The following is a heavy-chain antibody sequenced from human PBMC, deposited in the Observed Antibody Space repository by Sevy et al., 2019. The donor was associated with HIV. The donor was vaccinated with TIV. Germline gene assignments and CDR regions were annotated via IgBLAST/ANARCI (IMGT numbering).Heavy chain of an antibody. J-gene: IGHJ4*02. CDR1: GGSINSFF. Sequence: SETLSLTCAVSGGSINSFFWCWIRQSPGKGLEWIGYVYDSGNSEYNPSLRSRVTISVDTSKKQFSLKLSSVTAADTAVYYCARGGGIYYYSRGFHPQYYFDSWGQGTLVTVSS. V-gene: IGHV4-59*01. CDR2: VYDSGNS. D-gene: IGHD3-22*01. CDR3: ARGGGIYYYSRGFHPQYYFDS.